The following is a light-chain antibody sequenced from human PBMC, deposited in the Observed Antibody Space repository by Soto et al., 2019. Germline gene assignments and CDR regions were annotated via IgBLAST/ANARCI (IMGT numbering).Light chain of an antibody. CDR1: QSISSW. V-gene: IGKV1-5*01. CDR3: QQYNSDSPAPYT. J-gene: IGKJ2*01. Sequence: DIQMTQSPSTLSASVGDRVTITCRASQSISSWLAWYQQKPGKAPKLLIYDASSLESGVPSRFSGSGSGTEFTLTIRILQPDDFATYYCQQYNSDSPAPYTFGQGTKLEIK. CDR2: DAS.